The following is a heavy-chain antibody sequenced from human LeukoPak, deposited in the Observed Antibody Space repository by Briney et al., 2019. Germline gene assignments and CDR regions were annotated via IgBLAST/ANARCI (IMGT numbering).Heavy chain of an antibody. CDR1: GYTFTGYY. J-gene: IGHJ4*02. D-gene: IGHD6-19*01. CDR2: ISGYNGNT. V-gene: IGHV1-18*04. CDR3: ARDGVILASIAVAGKLDY. Sequence: ASVKVSCKASGYTFTGYYMHWVRQAPGQGLEWMGWISGYNGNTNHAQKFQGRVTMTTDTSTSTAYMELRSLRSDDTAVYYCARDGVILASIAVAGKLDYWGQGTLVTVSS.